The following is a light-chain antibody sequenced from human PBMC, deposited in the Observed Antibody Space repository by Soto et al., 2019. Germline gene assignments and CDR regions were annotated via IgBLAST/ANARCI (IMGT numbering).Light chain of an antibody. CDR2: SNT. J-gene: IGLJ1*01. CDR1: SSDIGAGHD. CDR3: QAYDSSLTSYV. V-gene: IGLV1-40*01. Sequence: QSVLTQPPSVSEAPGQRVTISCTGTSSDIGAGHDVHWYQQLPGAAPKLLIYSNTIRPSGVPDRFSGSKSGTSASLAITGLRAKDEADYYCQAYDSSLTSYVFGSGTKLTVL.